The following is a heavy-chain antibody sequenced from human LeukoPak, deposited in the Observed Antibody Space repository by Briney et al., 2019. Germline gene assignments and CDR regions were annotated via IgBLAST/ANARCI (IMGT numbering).Heavy chain of an antibody. CDR1: GFIVSSNS. V-gene: IGHV3-53*01. CDR2: LYSGGST. J-gene: IGHJ4*02. Sequence: PRGSLRLSCAVSGFIVSSNSMSWVRQAPGKGLEWVSVLYSGGSTYYVDSVKGRFTISRDKSKNTLYLQMNSLRAEDTAVYYCARDSSPKGNFDYWGQGTLVTVSS. CDR3: ARDSSPKGNFDY.